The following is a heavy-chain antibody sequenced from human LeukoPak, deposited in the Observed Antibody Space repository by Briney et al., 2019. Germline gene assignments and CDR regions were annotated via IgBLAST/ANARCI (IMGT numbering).Heavy chain of an antibody. J-gene: IGHJ4*02. CDR2: IYTSGST. CDR3: ARDRLGSRGASYFDY. CDR1: GSGGSISCYY. V-gene: IGHV4-4*07. D-gene: IGHD1-26*01. Sequence: SETLSLTCTVSGSGGSISCYYWSWIRQPAGQGLEWIGRIYTSGSTNYNPSLKSRVTMSVDTSKNQFSLKLTSVTAADTAVYYCARDRLGSRGASYFDYWGQGTLVTVSS.